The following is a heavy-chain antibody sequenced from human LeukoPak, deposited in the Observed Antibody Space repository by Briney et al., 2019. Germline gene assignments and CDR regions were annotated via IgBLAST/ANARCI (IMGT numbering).Heavy chain of an antibody. CDR3: ASPGDYDFWSGPFDY. Sequence: GRSLRLSCAASGFTFSSFGIHWVRQAPGKGLEWVAVISYDGSKKYYADSVKGRFTISRDNSKNTLYLQMNSLRAEDTAVYYCASPGDYDFWSGPFDYWGQGTLVTVSS. CDR2: ISYDGSKK. CDR1: GFTFSSFG. D-gene: IGHD3-3*01. V-gene: IGHV3-30*03. J-gene: IGHJ4*02.